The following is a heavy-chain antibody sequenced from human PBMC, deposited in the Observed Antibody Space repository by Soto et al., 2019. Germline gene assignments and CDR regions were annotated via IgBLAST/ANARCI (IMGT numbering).Heavy chain of an antibody. CDR1: GFIFSTYA. CDR2: LSYDGSNK. Sequence: QVQLVESGGGVVQPGRSPRLSCAASGFIFSTYAMHWVRQAPGKGLEWVAVLSYDGSNKYYADSVKGRFTISRDNSKNTLYLQMNSLRAEDTAVYYCARVVPAAMYYYYGMDVWGQGTTVTVSS. V-gene: IGHV3-30*03. J-gene: IGHJ6*02. CDR3: ARVVPAAMYYYYGMDV. D-gene: IGHD2-2*01.